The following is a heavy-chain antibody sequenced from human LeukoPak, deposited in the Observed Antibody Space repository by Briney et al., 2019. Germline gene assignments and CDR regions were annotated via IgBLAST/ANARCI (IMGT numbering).Heavy chain of an antibody. CDR3: ARDSRYVSGWFDDGLDV. CDR2: QDDRGDT. D-gene: IGHD3-10*01. Sequence: PSETLSLTCIVSGDSMRSYYWSWIRQAPGKGLEWLGHQDDRGDTNYNPSLKGRDSISVDTSTNQFSLRLRSVTAADTAVYYCARDSRYVSGWFDDGLDVWGPGTTVTVSS. CDR1: GDSMRSYY. J-gene: IGHJ6*02. V-gene: IGHV4-59*01.